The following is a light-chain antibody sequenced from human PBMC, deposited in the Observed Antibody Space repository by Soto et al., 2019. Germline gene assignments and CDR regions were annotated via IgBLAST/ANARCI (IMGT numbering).Light chain of an antibody. Sequence: DIQMTQSPSTLSASVGDRVTITCRASQSISNWLAWYQQKPGKAPKLLIYKASILESGVPSRFSGRGSGTEFTFTISSLQPDDFATYYCQEYDTYSTFGKGTKVDIK. V-gene: IGKV1-5*03. CDR3: QEYDTYST. J-gene: IGKJ1*01. CDR2: KAS. CDR1: QSISNW.